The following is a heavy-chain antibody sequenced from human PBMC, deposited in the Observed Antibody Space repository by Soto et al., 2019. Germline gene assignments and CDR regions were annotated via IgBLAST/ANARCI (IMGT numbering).Heavy chain of an antibody. V-gene: IGHV5-51*01. D-gene: IGHD6-6*01. CDR2: IYPGDSDT. CDR1: GYSFTSYW. Sequence: PGESLKISCKGSGYSFTSYWIGWVPQMPGRGLEWMRIIYPGDSDTRYSPSFQGQVTISADKSISTAYLPWSSLKASDTAMYYCARSIAAQVDYWGQGTLVTVSS. CDR3: ARSIAAQVDY. J-gene: IGHJ4*02.